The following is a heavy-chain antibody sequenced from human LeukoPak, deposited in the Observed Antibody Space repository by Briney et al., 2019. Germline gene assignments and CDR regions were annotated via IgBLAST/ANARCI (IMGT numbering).Heavy chain of an antibody. J-gene: IGHJ5*02. CDR3: AKPRPSYSSSWYDH. D-gene: IGHD6-13*01. CDR1: GFTFTSYA. Sequence: PGGSLRLSCAASGFTFTSYAMSWVRQAPGKGLEWVSAISGGGGSTYYADSVKGRFTISRDNSKNTLYLQMNSLRAEDTAVYYCAKPRPSYSSSWYDHWGQGTLVTVSS. CDR2: ISGGGGST. V-gene: IGHV3-23*01.